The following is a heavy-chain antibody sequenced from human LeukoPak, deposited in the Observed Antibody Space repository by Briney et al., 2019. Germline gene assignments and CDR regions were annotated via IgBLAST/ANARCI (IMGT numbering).Heavy chain of an antibody. D-gene: IGHD6-13*01. CDR3: AKDRSPRGHIDY. V-gene: IGHV3-30*02. CDR2: IRYDGSNK. CDR1: GFTFSSYG. Sequence: GGYLSLYCAASGFTFSSYGMHWVRQAPGKGLEGVAFIRYDGSNKYYADSVKGRFTISRDNSKNTLYLQMNSLRAEDTAVYYCAKDRSPRGHIDYWGQGTLFTVSS. J-gene: IGHJ4*02.